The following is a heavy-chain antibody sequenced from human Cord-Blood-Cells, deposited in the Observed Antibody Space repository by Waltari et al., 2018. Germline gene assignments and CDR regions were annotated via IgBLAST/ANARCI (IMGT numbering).Heavy chain of an antibody. V-gene: IGHV1-69*06. CDR1: GGTFSSSA. Sequence: QVQLVQPGAEVKKPGSSVKVSCKASGGTFSSSASSWVRQAPGQGVEWMGGIIPIFGTANYAQKYQGRVTITADKSTSTAYMELSSLRSEDTAVYYCARDSSSRDYYYGMDVWGQGTTVTVSS. D-gene: IGHD6-6*01. CDR3: ARDSSSRDYYYGMDV. CDR2: IIPIFGTA. J-gene: IGHJ6*02.